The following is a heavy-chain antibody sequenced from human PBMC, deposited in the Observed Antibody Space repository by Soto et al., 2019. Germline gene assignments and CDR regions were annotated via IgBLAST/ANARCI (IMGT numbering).Heavy chain of an antibody. CDR2: ISGGGDST. CDR1: GFRFSRHG. CDR3: AKSAGVWGAYYSDS. J-gene: IGHJ4*02. Sequence: GGSLRLSCAASGFRFSRHGMTWVRQAPGKGLEWVSSISGGGDSTYYADSVKGRFTISRDNSKNTLYLQMNGLRAEDTALYYCAKSAGVWGAYYSDSWGQGTLVTVSS. V-gene: IGHV3-23*01. D-gene: IGHD3-16*01.